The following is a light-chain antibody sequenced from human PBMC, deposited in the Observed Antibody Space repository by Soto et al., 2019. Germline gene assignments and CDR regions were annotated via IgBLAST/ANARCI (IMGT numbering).Light chain of an antibody. J-gene: IGLJ3*02. CDR1: SSDVGGYNY. V-gene: IGLV2-14*01. CDR3: SPYTSRAWV. CDR2: EVS. Sequence: QAVVTQPASVSGSPGQSITISCTGTSSDVGGYNYVSWYQQHPGKAPKLMIYEVSNRPSGVSNRFSGSKSGNTASLTISGLQAEDEADYYCSPYTSRAWVFGGGTKLTVL.